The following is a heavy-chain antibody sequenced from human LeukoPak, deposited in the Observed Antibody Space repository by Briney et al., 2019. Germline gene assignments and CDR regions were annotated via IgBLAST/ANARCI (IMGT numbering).Heavy chain of an antibody. J-gene: IGHJ5*02. CDR2: IYSSGST. CDR1: GGSIRGYY. V-gene: IGHV4-59*12. Sequence: SETLSLTCTVSGGSIRGYYCNWLRQPPGEGLEWIGFIYSSGSTAYNPSLKSRVTISLDTSKNQFSLRLSSVTAADTAVYYCARAAAGSAFDPWGQGTLVTVSS. D-gene: IGHD6-13*01. CDR3: ARAAAGSAFDP.